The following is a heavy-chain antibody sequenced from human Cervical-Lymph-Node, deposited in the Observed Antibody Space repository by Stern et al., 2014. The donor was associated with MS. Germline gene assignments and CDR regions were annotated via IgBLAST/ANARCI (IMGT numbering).Heavy chain of an antibody. D-gene: IGHD6-6*01. V-gene: IGHV1-8*01. CDR2: MNPNSGNT. CDR3: ARIEASVIHEYSTIQRYYYYGMDV. CDR1: GYTFTSYD. J-gene: IGHJ6*02. Sequence: MQLVESGAEVKKPGASVKVSCKASGYTFTSYDINWVRQAPGQGLEWMGWMNPNSGNTGYAQKFQGRVTMTRNNSISAAYLELTSLRFEDTAVYYCARIEASVIHEYSTIQRYYYYGMDVWGQGTTVAVSS.